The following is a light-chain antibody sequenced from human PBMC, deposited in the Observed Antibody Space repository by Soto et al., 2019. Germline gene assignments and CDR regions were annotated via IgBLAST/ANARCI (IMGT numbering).Light chain of an antibody. Sequence: QSALTQPASVSGSPGQSITISCTGTRSDVGAYNFVSWYQQHPGKAPKLMIYDVSKRPSGVPDRFSGSKSGNTASLTVSGLQAEDEADYYCSSYAGTHIVFGTGTKVTVL. CDR2: DVS. V-gene: IGLV2-8*01. CDR3: SSYAGTHIV. J-gene: IGLJ1*01. CDR1: RSDVGAYNF.